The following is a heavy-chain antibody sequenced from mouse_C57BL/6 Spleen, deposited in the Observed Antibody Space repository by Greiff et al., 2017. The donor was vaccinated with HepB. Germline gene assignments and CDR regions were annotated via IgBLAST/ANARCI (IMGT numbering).Heavy chain of an antibody. J-gene: IGHJ2*01. V-gene: IGHV1-39*01. Sequence: EVQLQQSGPELVKPGASVKISCKASGYSLTDYKMNWVKQSNGKSLEWIGVINPNYGTTSYNQKFKGKATFTVDQSSSTAYIPLNSLTSEDSAVYYCALGYDYDPFDYWGQGTTLTVSS. CDR1: GYSLTDYK. CDR2: INPNYGTT. CDR3: ALGYDYDPFDY. D-gene: IGHD2-4*01.